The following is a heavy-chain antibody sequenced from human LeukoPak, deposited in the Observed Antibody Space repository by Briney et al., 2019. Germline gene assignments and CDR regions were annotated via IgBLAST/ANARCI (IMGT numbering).Heavy chain of an antibody. D-gene: IGHD2-2*01. J-gene: IGHJ6*03. Sequence: ASVTVSCKASGYTFTSYGISWVRQAPGQGLEWMGWISAYNGNTNYAQKLQGRVTMTTDTSTSTAYMELRSLRSDDTAVYYCASSSIVVPAAYYYMDVWGKGTTVTVSS. CDR3: ASSSIVVPAAYYYMDV. V-gene: IGHV1-18*01. CDR2: ISAYNGNT. CDR1: GYTFTSYG.